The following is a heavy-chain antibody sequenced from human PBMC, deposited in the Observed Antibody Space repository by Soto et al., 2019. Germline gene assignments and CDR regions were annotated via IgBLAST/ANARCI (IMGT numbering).Heavy chain of an antibody. CDR3: ASVRGVKSDAFDI. CDR1: GFTVSSNY. J-gene: IGHJ3*02. D-gene: IGHD3-10*01. V-gene: IGHV3-66*01. CDR2: IYSGGST. Sequence: GSLRLSCAASGFTVSSNYMSWVRQAPGKGLEWVSVIYSGGSTYYADSVKGRFTISRDNSKNTLYLQMNSLRAEDTAVYYCASVRGVKSDAFDIWGQGTMVTVS.